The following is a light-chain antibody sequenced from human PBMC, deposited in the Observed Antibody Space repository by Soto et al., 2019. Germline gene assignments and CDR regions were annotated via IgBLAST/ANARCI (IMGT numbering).Light chain of an antibody. J-gene: IGKJ4*01. Sequence: DIQMTPSPSSVSAFVGGGVTSTCHASPRIRAFLNSYHQKQGKAPKLLIYSASYLQSGVPSNFSGSGSGTDFTLSIVTLQPEDSGTYFCQQSYRLPLTFGGGTKVDIK. CDR1: PRIRAF. CDR2: SAS. CDR3: QQSYRLPLT. V-gene: IGKV1-39*01.